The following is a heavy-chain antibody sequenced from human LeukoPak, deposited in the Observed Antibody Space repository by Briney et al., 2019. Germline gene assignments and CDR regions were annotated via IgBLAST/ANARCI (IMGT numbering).Heavy chain of an antibody. J-gene: IGHJ3*01. D-gene: IGHD5-24*01. V-gene: IGHV4-59*11. CDR3: ARGGEGYNDDAFEV. CDR2: IYNSATT. Sequence: PSETLSLTCTVSGDSIRNHYCPWIRQSPGKGLEWIAHIYNSATTDYNPSFKSRVTILLDTSKKQFSLQMTAVTALDSAVYYCARGGEGYNDDAFEVWGLGTAVTVSS. CDR1: GDSIRNHY.